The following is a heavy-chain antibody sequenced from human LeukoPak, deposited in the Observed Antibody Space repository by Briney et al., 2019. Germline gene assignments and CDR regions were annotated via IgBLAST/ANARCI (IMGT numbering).Heavy chain of an antibody. CDR1: VVAPSIVING. Sequence: PSETLSLTCTVSVVAPSIVINGWGWIRHPPGKGRGWIADIYYSGSTNYTPSLTSRVTISVDTSKTQFSLKLSSVTAADTAVYYCARASPGSYSGGFDYWGQGTLVTVSS. D-gene: IGHD3-10*01. V-gene: IGHV4-59*08. J-gene: IGHJ4*02. CDR2: IYYSGST. CDR3: ARASPGSYSGGFDY.